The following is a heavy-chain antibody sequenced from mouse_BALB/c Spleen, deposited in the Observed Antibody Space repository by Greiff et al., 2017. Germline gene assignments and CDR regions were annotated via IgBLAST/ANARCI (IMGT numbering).Heavy chain of an antibody. Sequence: QVQLQQPGAELVKPGASVKLSCKASGYTFTSYWMHWVKQRPGQGLEWIGEINPSNGRTNYNEKFKSKATLTVDKSSSTAYMQLSSLTSEDSAVYYCARNYRYDDYAMDYWGQGTSVTVSS. CDR3: ARNYRYDDYAMDY. D-gene: IGHD2-14*01. J-gene: IGHJ4*01. CDR1: GYTFTSYW. CDR2: INPSNGRT. V-gene: IGHV1S81*02.